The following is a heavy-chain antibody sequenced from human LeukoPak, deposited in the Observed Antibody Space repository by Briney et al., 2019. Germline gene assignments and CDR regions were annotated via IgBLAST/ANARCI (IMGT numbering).Heavy chain of an antibody. D-gene: IGHD6-19*01. CDR2: INPNSGDT. CDR1: GYTFTGYY. Sequence: ASVKVSCKASGYTFTGYYMHWVRQAPGQGLEWMGWINPNSGDTNYAQKFQGRVTMTRDMSISTAYMDLSRLRSDDTAVYYCARGDSGWADYWGQGTLATVSS. CDR3: ARGDSGWADY. V-gene: IGHV1-2*02. J-gene: IGHJ4*02.